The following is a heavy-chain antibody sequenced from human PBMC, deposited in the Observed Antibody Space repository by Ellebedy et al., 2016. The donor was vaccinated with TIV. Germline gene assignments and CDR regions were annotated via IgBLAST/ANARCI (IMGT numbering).Heavy chain of an antibody. CDR3: ARELRGTCDY. CDR2: IGFDGGNT. J-gene: IGHJ4*02. V-gene: IGHV1-46*02. CDR1: GYTLNEFY. D-gene: IGHD2-15*01. Sequence: AASVKVSCKASGYTLNEFYIHWLRRAPGQGLEWMGIIGFDGGNTGYRQRFQGRVSLTRDTSTNTVYMELSSLRSEDTAIYYCARELRGTCDYWGQGTLVTVSS.